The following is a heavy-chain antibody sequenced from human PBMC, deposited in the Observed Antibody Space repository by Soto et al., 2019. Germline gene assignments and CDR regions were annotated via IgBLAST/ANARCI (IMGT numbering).Heavy chain of an antibody. CDR3: AKTRYSSQYYYYGMDV. CDR1: GFTFSSYA. CDR2: ISGSGGST. Sequence: GGSLRLSCAASGFTFSSYAMSWVRQAPGKGLEWVSAISGSGGSTYYADSVKGRFTISRDNSKNTLYLQMNSLRAEDTAVYYCAKTRYSSQYYYYGMDVWGQGTTVTVSS. D-gene: IGHD6-13*01. J-gene: IGHJ6*02. V-gene: IGHV3-23*01.